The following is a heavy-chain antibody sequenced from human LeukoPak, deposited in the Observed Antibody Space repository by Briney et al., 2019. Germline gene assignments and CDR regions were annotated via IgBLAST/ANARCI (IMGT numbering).Heavy chain of an antibody. Sequence: GGSLRLSCAASGLTFSSYTMSWVRQAPGKGLEWVSAISGSGGSTYYADSVKGRFTISRDNSKNTLYLQMNSLRAEDTAVYYCTRQDSRGYYYDSRGFDYWGQGTLVTVSS. D-gene: IGHD3-22*01. V-gene: IGHV3-23*01. CDR3: TRQDSRGYYYDSRGFDY. CDR1: GLTFSSYT. J-gene: IGHJ4*02. CDR2: ISGSGGST.